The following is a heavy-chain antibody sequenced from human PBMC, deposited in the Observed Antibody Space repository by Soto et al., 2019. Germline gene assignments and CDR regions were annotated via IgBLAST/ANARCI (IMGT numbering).Heavy chain of an antibody. Sequence: EVQLLESGGGLVQPGGSLRLYCAASGFTFSSYAMSWVRQAPGKGLEWVSAISGSGGSTYYADSVKGRFTISRDNSKNTLYLQMNSLRAEDTAVYYCAKGVTYYYYYYMDVWGKGTTVTVSS. J-gene: IGHJ6*03. V-gene: IGHV3-23*01. CDR3: AKGVTYYYYYYMDV. CDR2: ISGSGGST. CDR1: GFTFSSYA.